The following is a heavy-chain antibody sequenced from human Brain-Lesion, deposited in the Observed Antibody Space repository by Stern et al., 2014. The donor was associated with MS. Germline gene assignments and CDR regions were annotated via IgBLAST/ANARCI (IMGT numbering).Heavy chain of an antibody. CDR2: INPNTGGT. CDR3: ARDQRGITIFGVVTDYYYLGMDV. V-gene: IGHV1-2*02. D-gene: IGHD3-3*01. CDR1: GYIFTGYY. Sequence: QVQLVQSGAEVKKPGASVKVSCKTSGYIFTGYYIHWVRQAPGQGLEWMAWINPNTGGTKDAQKFQGRVTMSRDTSISTAYLELSSLTSDDTAVYYCARDQRGITIFGVVTDYYYLGMDVWGQGTTVTVSS. J-gene: IGHJ6*02.